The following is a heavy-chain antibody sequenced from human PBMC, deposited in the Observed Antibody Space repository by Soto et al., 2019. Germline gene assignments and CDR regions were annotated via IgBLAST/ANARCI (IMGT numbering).Heavy chain of an antibody. V-gene: IGHV1-18*01. CDR2: ISAYNGNT. CDR3: GRGGCGGVVSYSSSFAS. CDR1: GYTFTSYG. D-gene: IGHD2-21*01. J-gene: IGHJ4*02. Sequence: QVQLVQSGAEVKKPGASVKVSCKASGYTFTSYGISWVRQAPGQGLEWMGWISAYNGNTNYAQKLQGRVTMTTDTSGSTAKRVGGSRGSDDTAVFYCGRGGCGGVVSYSSSFASWGQGPLVTVPS.